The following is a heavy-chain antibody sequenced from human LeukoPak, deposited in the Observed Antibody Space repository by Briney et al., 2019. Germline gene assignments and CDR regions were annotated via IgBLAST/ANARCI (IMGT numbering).Heavy chain of an antibody. CDR2: MPYSGST. Sequence: PSETLSLTCTVSGASITSYYWSWLRQPPGKGLEWIGNMPYSGSTTYNPFLKSRVTISVDTSKNQFSLKLSSVTAADTAVYYCARRGSGKYFDQWGQGTLVTVSS. V-gene: IGHV4-59*08. CDR1: GASITSYY. J-gene: IGHJ4*02. D-gene: IGHD3-10*01. CDR3: ARRGSGKYFDQ.